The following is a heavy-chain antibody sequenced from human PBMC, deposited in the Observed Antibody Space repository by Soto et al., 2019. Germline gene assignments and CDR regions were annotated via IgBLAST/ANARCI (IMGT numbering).Heavy chain of an antibody. CDR2: INHSGSP. Sequence: SETLSLTCAVYGGSFSGYYWSWIRQPPGKGLEWIGEINHSGSPNYNPSLKSRVTISGDTSKNQFSLKLSSVTAADTAVYYCARGRFKQSNYYGSGSSYYFDYWGQGTLVTVSS. CDR1: GGSFSGYY. V-gene: IGHV4-34*01. D-gene: IGHD3-10*01. CDR3: ARGRFKQSNYYGSGSSYYFDY. J-gene: IGHJ4*02.